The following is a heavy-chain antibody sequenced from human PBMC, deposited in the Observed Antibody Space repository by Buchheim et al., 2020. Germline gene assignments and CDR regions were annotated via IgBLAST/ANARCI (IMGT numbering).Heavy chain of an antibody. CDR3: ARDRGIAAAGTTTLRNWFDP. D-gene: IGHD6-13*01. CDR1: GYTFTSYY. J-gene: IGHJ5*02. Sequence: QVQLVQSGAEVKKPGASVKVSCKASGYTFTSYYMHWVRQAPGQGLEWMGIINPSGGSTSYAQKFQGRVTMTRDTSTSTVYMELSSLRSEDTAVYYCARDRGIAAAGTTTLRNWFDPWGQGTL. CDR2: INPSGGST. V-gene: IGHV1-46*01.